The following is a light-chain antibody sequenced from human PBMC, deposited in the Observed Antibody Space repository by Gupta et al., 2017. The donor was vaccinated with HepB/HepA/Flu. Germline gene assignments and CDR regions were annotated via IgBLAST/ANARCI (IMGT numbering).Light chain of an antibody. CDR2: YDS. CDR1: NIGSKS. J-gene: IGLJ1*01. CDR3: QVWDSSSDHLYV. V-gene: IGLV3-21*04. Sequence: SYVLTQPPSVSVAPGKTAWITCGGNNIGSKSLHWYQQKQGQAPVLVIYYDSDRPSGIPERFSGSNSGNTATLTISRVEAGDEADYYCQVWDSSSDHLYVLGTGTKVTVL.